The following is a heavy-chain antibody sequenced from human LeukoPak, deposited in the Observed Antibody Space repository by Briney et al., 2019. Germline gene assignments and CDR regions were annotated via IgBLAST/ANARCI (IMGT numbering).Heavy chain of an antibody. D-gene: IGHD2-15*01. CDR2: IGPYNGNT. V-gene: IGHV1-18*01. CDR1: GHTFTSYD. Sequence: ASVKVSCKASGHTFTSYDITSVPQAPGQGLEWMGWIGPYNGNTNYAQKFQGRVTMTTDTSTSTANMELRSLRSDDTAVYYCARKFSDSPIDYWGQGTLVTVSS. CDR3: ARKFSDSPIDY. J-gene: IGHJ4*02.